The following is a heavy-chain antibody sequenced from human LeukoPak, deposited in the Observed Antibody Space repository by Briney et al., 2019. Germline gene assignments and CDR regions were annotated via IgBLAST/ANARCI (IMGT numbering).Heavy chain of an antibody. CDR2: TXNKESRYTT. Sequence: PGGSLRLSCAASGSSFSDQYMDWVRQAPGKGLQWVGRTXNKESRYTTEYAASVKGRFTISRDDSKNSLYLQMSSLKTEDTALYYCTRGYSGKSVYAFDIWGQGTMVTVSS. CDR1: GSSFSDQY. CDR3: TRGYSGKSVYAFDI. J-gene: IGHJ3*02. V-gene: IGHV3-72*01. D-gene: IGHD1-26*01.